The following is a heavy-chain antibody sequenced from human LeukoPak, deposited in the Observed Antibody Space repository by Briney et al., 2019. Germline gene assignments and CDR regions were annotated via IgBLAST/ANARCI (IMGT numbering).Heavy chain of an antibody. CDR2: ISSSGSTI. Sequence: GGSLRLSCAASGFIFSSYEMSWVRQAPGKGLEWVSYISSSGSTIYYADSVKGRFTISRDNAKNSLYLQMNSLRAEDTAVYYCATYCSSTSCYPRVNWFDPWGQGTLVTVSS. CDR3: ATYCSSTSCYPRVNWFDP. D-gene: IGHD2-2*01. J-gene: IGHJ5*02. CDR1: GFIFSSYE. V-gene: IGHV3-48*03.